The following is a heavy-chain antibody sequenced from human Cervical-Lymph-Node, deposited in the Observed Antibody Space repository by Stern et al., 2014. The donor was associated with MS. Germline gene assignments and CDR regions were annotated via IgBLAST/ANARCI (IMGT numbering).Heavy chain of an antibody. V-gene: IGHV3-15*01. CDR3: TTDTKGDYYYDSSGKTYYFDY. CDR2: ITSKTDGGTT. CDR1: GFTFSNAW. J-gene: IGHJ4*02. D-gene: IGHD3-22*01. Sequence: EMQLVESGGGLVKPGGSLRLSCAASGFTFSNAWMSWVRQAPGKGLEWVGRITSKTDGGTTDYAAPVKGRFTISRDDSKNTLYLQMNSLKTEDTAVYYCTTDTKGDYYYDSSGKTYYFDYWGQGTLVTVSS.